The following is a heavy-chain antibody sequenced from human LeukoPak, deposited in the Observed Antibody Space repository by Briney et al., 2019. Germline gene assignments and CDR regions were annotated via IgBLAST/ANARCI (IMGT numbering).Heavy chain of an antibody. Sequence: GESLKISCKGSGYSFPNYWIGWVRQMPGEGLEWMGIIYPGDSHTRYSPSFQDQVTISVDKSISTAYLQWSSLKASDTAMYYCARGPYAYTSSATLGSYNWFGPWGQGSLVTVSS. CDR1: GYSFPNYW. J-gene: IGHJ5*02. V-gene: IGHV5-51*01. CDR2: IYPGDSHT. CDR3: ARGPYAYTSSATLGSYNWFGP. D-gene: IGHD2-2*02.